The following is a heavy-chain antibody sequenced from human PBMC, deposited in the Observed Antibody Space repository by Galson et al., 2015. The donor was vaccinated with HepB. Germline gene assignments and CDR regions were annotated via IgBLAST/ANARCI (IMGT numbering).Heavy chain of an antibody. J-gene: IGHJ6*02. D-gene: IGHD6-13*01. V-gene: IGHV3-30-3*01. CDR1: GFTFSSYA. CDR2: ISYDGSNK. CDR3: ARDVYSSSWSGYYYYGMDV. Sequence: SLRLSCAASGFTFSSYAMHWVRQAPGKGLEWVAVISYDGSNKYYADSVKGRFTISRDNSKNTLYLQMNSLRAGDTAVYYCARDVYSSSWSGYYYYGMDVWGQGTTVTVSS.